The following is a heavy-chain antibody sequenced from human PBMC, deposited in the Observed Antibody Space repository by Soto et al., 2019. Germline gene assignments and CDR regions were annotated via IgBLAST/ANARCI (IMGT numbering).Heavy chain of an antibody. CDR3: AKDMGDFWSGYFLPTLVHPYYGMDV. CDR1: GFTFDDYA. V-gene: IGHV3-9*01. CDR2: ISWNSGSI. D-gene: IGHD3-3*01. J-gene: IGHJ6*02. Sequence: EVQLVESGGGLVQPGRSLRLSCAASGFTFDDYAMHWVRQAPGKGLEWVSGISWNSGSIGYADSVKGRFTISRDNAKNSLYLQMNSLRAEDTALYYCAKDMGDFWSGYFLPTLVHPYYGMDVWGQGTTVTVSS.